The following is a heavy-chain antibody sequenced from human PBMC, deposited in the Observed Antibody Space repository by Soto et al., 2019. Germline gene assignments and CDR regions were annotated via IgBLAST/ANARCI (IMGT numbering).Heavy chain of an antibody. CDR3: ARDLLSRLLLLKPAFDI. Sequence: ASVKVSCKDSGYTFTSYAMHWVRQAPGQRHERMGWINAGNGNTKYSQKFQGRVTITRDTSASTAYMELSSLRSEDTAVYYCARDLLSRLLLLKPAFDIWGQGTMVTVSS. D-gene: IGHD2-15*01. CDR1: GYTFTSYA. J-gene: IGHJ3*02. V-gene: IGHV1-3*01. CDR2: INAGNGNT.